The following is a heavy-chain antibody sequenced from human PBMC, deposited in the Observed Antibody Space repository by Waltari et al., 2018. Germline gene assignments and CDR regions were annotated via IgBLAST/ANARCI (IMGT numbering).Heavy chain of an antibody. CDR3: AREGLYDFWSGYTNFDY. CDR2: IYTSGST. V-gene: IGHV4-4*07. J-gene: IGHJ4*02. CDR1: GGSISSYY. D-gene: IGHD3-3*01. Sequence: QVQLQESGPGLVKPSETLSLTCTVSGGSISSYYWSWIRQPAGKGLEWIGRIYTSGSTNHNPSLKRRVTMSVDTSKNQFSLKLSSVTAADTAVYYCAREGLYDFWSGYTNFDYWGQGTLVTVSS.